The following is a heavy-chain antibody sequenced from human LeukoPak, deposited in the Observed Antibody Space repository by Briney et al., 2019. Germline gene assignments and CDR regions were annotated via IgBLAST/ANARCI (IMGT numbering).Heavy chain of an antibody. CDR2: ISGSGGST. D-gene: IGHD6-19*01. CDR3: AKYGFRKQWLVLPYYYYMDV. Sequence: GGSRRLSCAASGFTFSSYAMSWVRQAPGKGLEWVSAISGSGGSTYYADSGKGRFTISRDNSKTTLYLQMNSLRAEDTAVYYCAKYGFRKQWLVLPYYYYMDVWGKGTTVTVSS. V-gene: IGHV3-23*01. CDR1: GFTFSSYA. J-gene: IGHJ6*03.